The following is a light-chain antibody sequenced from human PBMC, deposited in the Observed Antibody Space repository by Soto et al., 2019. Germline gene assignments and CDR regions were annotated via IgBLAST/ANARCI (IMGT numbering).Light chain of an antibody. CDR1: QSVSSN. CDR2: DAS. V-gene: IGKV3-11*01. Sequence: EIVLTQSPTTLSLSPGEIATLSCSASQSVSSNLAWYQQKPGQAPRLLIYDASTRATGIPARFSGSGSGTDFTLTITSLEPEDFAVYYCQQRSNWPPTFGQGTKVDIK. CDR3: QQRSNWPPT. J-gene: IGKJ1*01.